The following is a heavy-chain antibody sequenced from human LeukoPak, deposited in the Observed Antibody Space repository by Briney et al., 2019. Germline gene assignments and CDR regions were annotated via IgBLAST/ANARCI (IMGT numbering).Heavy chain of an antibody. CDR3: ARDGTSVDAFDI. J-gene: IGHJ3*02. CDR2: IYYSGST. CDR1: GGSISSSSYY. V-gene: IGHV4-39*07. Sequence: SETLSLTCTVSGGSISSSSYYWGWIRQPPGKGLEWIGSIYYSGSTYYNPSLKSRVTISVDTSKNQFSLKLSSVTAADTAVYYCARDGTSVDAFDIWGQGTMVTVSS. D-gene: IGHD1-26*01.